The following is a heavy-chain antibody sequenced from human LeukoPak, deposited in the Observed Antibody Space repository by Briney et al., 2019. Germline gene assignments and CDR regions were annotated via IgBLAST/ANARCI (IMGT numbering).Heavy chain of an antibody. V-gene: IGHV3-11*01. D-gene: IGHD3-10*01. CDR1: GFTFSDYY. CDR2: ISSSGSTI. CDR3: AREYYYGSGSSRHFDY. J-gene: IGHJ4*02. Sequence: SLRLSCAASGFTFSDYYMSWMRQAPGKGVWCVSYISSSGSTIYYADSAKSRFTISRDNAKNSLYLQMNSLRAEDTAVYYCAREYYYGSGSSRHFDYWGQGTLVTVSS.